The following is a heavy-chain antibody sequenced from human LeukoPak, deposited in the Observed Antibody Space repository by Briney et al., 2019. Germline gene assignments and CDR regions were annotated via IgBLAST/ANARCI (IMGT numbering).Heavy chain of an antibody. CDR2: IYYSGST. CDR1: GGSVSSGSYY. Sequence: SETLSLTCTVSGGSVSSGSYYWSWIRQPPGKGLEWIGYIYYSGSTDYNPSLKSRVTISVDTSKNQFSLKLSSVTAADTAVYYCARLVGGSGSYRLNWFDPWGQGTLVTVSS. CDR3: ARLVGGSGSYRLNWFDP. J-gene: IGHJ5*02. V-gene: IGHV4-61*01. D-gene: IGHD3-10*01.